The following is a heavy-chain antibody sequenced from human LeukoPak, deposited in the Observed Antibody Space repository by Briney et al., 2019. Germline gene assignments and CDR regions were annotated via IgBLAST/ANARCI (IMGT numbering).Heavy chain of an antibody. Sequence: GGSLRLSCAASGFTFSSYSMNWVRQAPGKGLEWVSYISSSSSTIYYADSVKGRFTISRDNAKNSLYPQMNSLRAEDTAVYYCARVRTDAFDIWGQGTMVTVSS. V-gene: IGHV3-48*01. CDR3: ARVRTDAFDI. J-gene: IGHJ3*02. CDR1: GFTFSSYS. CDR2: ISSSSSTI.